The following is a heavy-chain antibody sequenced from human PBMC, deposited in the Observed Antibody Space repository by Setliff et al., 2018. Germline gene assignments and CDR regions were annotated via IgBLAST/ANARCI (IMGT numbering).Heavy chain of an antibody. D-gene: IGHD4-17*01. V-gene: IGHV4-39*07. J-gene: IGHJ4*02. CDR3: ARRPSGDFQYFDY. Sequence: SETLSLTCTVSGGSISSSSYYWGWIRQPPGKGLEWIGSIYYSGSTYYNPSLKSRVTISVDTSKNQFSLKLSSVTAADTAVYYCARRPSGDFQYFDYWGQGTLVTVSS. CDR2: IYYSGST. CDR1: GGSISSSSYY.